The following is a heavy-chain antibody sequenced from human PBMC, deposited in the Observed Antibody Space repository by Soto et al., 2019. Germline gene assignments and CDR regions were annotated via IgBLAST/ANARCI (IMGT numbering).Heavy chain of an antibody. V-gene: IGHV4-39*01. Sequence: SETLSLTCTVSGGSISSSSYYWGWIRQPPGKGLDWIGSIYYSGSTYYNPSLKSRVTISVDTSKNQFSLKLSSVTAADTAVYYCARHVVSSSSVYYYYGMDVWGQGTTVTVSS. CDR3: ARHVVSSSSVYYYYGMDV. CDR2: IYYSGST. J-gene: IGHJ6*02. D-gene: IGHD6-6*01. CDR1: GGSISSSSYY.